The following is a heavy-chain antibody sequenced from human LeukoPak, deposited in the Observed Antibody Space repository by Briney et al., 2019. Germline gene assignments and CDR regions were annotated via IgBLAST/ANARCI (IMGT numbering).Heavy chain of an antibody. J-gene: IGHJ4*02. CDR3: ARDGPYYYDSSGYSAHGGFDY. Sequence: ASVEVSCKASGYTFTGYYMHWVRQAPGQGLEWMGWINPNSGGTNYAQKFQGRVTMTRDTSISTAYMELSRLRSDDTAVYYCARDGPYYYDSSGYSAHGGFDYWGQGTLVTVSS. CDR2: INPNSGGT. V-gene: IGHV1-2*02. CDR1: GYTFTGYY. D-gene: IGHD3-22*01.